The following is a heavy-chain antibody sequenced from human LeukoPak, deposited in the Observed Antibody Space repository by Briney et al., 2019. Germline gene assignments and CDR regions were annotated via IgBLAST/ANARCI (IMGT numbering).Heavy chain of an antibody. Sequence: SETLSLTCTVSGGSISSSSYYWGWIRQPPGKGLEWIGSIYYRGSTYYNPSLKSRVTISVDTSKNQFSLKLTSVTAADTAVYYCARSPYSTGWYVYWGQGTLVTVSS. J-gene: IGHJ4*02. CDR2: IYYRGST. CDR3: ARSPYSTGWYVY. V-gene: IGHV4-39*07. D-gene: IGHD6-19*01. CDR1: GGSISSSSYY.